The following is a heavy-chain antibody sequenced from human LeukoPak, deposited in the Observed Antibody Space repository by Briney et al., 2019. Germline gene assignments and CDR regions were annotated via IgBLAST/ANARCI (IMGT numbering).Heavy chain of an antibody. V-gene: IGHV3-30*02. J-gene: IGHJ4*02. CDR3: AKGVGSSGSFFDY. D-gene: IGHD3-22*01. Sequence: GGSLRLSGAASGFTFSSYGMHWVRQAPGKGLEWVAFIRYDGSNKYYADSVKGRFAISRDNSKNTLYLQMNSLRAEDTAVYYCAKGVGSSGSFFDYWGQGPLVTVSS. CDR2: IRYDGSNK. CDR1: GFTFSSYG.